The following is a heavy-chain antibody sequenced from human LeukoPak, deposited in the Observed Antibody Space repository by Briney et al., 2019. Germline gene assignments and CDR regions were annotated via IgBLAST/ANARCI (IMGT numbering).Heavy chain of an antibody. CDR3: AREDFGDSLNIWFDR. CDR2: IYHSGST. J-gene: IGHJ5*02. V-gene: IGHV4-30-2*01. Sequence: SETLSLTCAVSGGSISSGGYSWSWIRQPPGKGLEWIGYIYHSGSTYYNPSLKSRVTISVDRSKNQSSLKLSSVTAADTAVYYCAREDFGDSLNIWFDRWGQGTLVTVSS. CDR1: GGSISSGGYS. D-gene: IGHD4-17*01.